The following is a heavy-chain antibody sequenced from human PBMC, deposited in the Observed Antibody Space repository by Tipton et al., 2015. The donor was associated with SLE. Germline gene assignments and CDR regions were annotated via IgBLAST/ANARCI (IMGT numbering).Heavy chain of an antibody. CDR1: GGSFSGYS. CDR2: TNPSGNT. D-gene: IGHD2-21*02. J-gene: IGHJ3*02. CDR3: ARDLSGDYFSAFDI. Sequence: TLSLTCAVYGGSFSGYSWSWIRQPPGKGLEWIGQTNPSGNTNYNPSLKSRVTISVDTSNNQLSLKLTSVTAADTAVYYCARDLSGDYFSAFDIWGQGTMVTVSS. V-gene: IGHV4-34*01.